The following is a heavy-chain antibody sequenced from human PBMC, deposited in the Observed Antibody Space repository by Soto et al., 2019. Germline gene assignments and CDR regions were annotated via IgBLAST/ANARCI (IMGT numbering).Heavy chain of an antibody. CDR3: ARHKCSTSCYIDY. V-gene: IGHV4-39*01. CDR2: IYYSGST. Sequence: PSETLSLTCTVSGGSISSSSYYWGWIRQPPGKGLEWIGSIYYSGSTYYNPSLKSRVTISVDTSKNQFSLKLSSVTAADTAVYYCARHKCSTSCYIDYWGQGTLVTVSS. D-gene: IGHD2-2*02. CDR1: GGSISSSSYY. J-gene: IGHJ4*02.